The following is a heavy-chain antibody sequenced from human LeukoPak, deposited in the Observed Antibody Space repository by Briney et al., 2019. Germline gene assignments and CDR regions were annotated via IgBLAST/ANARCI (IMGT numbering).Heavy chain of an antibody. CDR3: ARARSPQQWLVRAFDY. CDR1: GYTFTGYY. D-gene: IGHD6-19*01. Sequence: ASVKVSCKASGYTFTGYYMHWVRQAPGQGLEWMGWINPNSGGTNYAQKFQGRVTMTRDTSISTAYMELSRLRSDDTAVYYCARARSPQQWLVRAFDYWGQGTLVTVSS. CDR2: INPNSGGT. V-gene: IGHV1-2*02. J-gene: IGHJ4*02.